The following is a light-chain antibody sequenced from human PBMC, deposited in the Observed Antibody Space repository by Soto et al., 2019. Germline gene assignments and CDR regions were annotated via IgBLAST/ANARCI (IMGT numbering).Light chain of an antibody. J-gene: IGLJ2*01. V-gene: IGLV2-8*01. CDR1: SSDVGGSTY. CDR3: STYAGSSNMR. CDR2: DVS. Sequence: QSVLTQPPSASGSPGQSVTISCTGTSSDVGGSTYVSWYHQHPGKAPKLMIYDVSRRPSEVPDRFSGSKSGNTASLTVSGLHSEDEADYYCSTYAGSSNMRFGGRTQLTVL.